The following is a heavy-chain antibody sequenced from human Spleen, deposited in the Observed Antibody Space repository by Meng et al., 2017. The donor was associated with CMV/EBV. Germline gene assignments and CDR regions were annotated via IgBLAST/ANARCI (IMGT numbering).Heavy chain of an antibody. J-gene: IGHJ4*02. D-gene: IGHD3-3*01. V-gene: IGHV3-7*01. Sequence: SCEASGFTFSSYWMSWVRQAPGKGLEWVANIKQDGSEKYYVDSVKGRFTISRDNAKNSLYLQMNSLRAEDTAVYYCARDYDFWSGPDYWGQGTLVTVSS. CDR3: ARDYDFWSGPDY. CDR2: IKQDGSEK. CDR1: GFTFSSYW.